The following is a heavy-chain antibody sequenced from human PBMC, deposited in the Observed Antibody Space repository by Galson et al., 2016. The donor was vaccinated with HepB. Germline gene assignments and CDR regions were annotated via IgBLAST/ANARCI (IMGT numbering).Heavy chain of an antibody. Sequence: SLRLSCAASGFTFSNYAMNWVRQAPGKGLEWVSSISSIGTYIYYADSVMGRFTISRDSAQSSLYLQMNSLRAEDTAIYYCGRGRGSYYAVDYWGQGTLVTVSS. CDR2: ISSIGTYI. J-gene: IGHJ4*02. V-gene: IGHV3-21*06. D-gene: IGHD1-26*01. CDR3: GRGRGSYYAVDY. CDR1: GFTFSNYA.